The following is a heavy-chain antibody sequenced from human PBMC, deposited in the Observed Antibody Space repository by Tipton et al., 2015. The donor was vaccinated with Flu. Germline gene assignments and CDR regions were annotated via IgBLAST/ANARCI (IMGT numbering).Heavy chain of an antibody. Sequence: QLVQSGAEVKKPGESLKISCQGSGYSFTNYWIGWVRQMPGKGLEWMGIIYPADSNTRYSPSFQGQVTISADKSISTAYLQWSSLKASDPATYYCARGYSGSYHTSLDYWGQGTPVSVSS. V-gene: IGHV5-51*01. D-gene: IGHD1-26*01. J-gene: IGHJ4*02. CDR2: IYPADSNT. CDR1: GYSFTNYW. CDR3: ARGYSGSYHTSLDY.